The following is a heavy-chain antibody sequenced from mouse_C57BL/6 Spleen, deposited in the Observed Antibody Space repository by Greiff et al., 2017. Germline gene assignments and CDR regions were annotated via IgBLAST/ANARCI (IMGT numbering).Heavy chain of an antibody. CDR2: IDPEDGET. V-gene: IGHV14-2*01. CDR1: GFNITDYY. CDR3: ARPVYDYDPSWFAY. Sequence: VQLQPSGAELVKPGASVKLSFTASGFNITDYYMHWVKQRTEQGLEWIGRIDPEDGETKYAPKFQGKATITADTSSNTASLQLSSLTSEDTAVYDGARPVYDYDPSWFAYWGQGTLVTVSA. J-gene: IGHJ3*01. D-gene: IGHD2-4*01.